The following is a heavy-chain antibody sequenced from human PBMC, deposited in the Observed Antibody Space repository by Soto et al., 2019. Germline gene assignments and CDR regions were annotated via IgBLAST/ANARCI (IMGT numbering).Heavy chain of an antibody. CDR2: INAGDGNT. V-gene: IGHV1-3*01. CDR3: ARGPLRNWFDP. J-gene: IGHJ5*02. Sequence: ASVKVSCKASGYTFTSYAMHWVRQAPGQRLEWMGWINAGDGNTKFSQKFQGRVTITKNTSASTAYMELSSLRSEDTAVYYCARGPLRNWFDPWGQGTLVTVSS. D-gene: IGHD5-12*01. CDR1: GYTFTSYA.